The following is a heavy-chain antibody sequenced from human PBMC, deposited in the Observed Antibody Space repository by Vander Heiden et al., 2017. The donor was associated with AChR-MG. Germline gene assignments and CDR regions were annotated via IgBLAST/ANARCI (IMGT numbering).Heavy chain of an antibody. J-gene: IGHJ3*02. CDR1: GFTFSSYA. CDR3: AKALVRWGGAHDAFDI. V-gene: IGHV3-23*01. D-gene: IGHD2-8*02. CDR2: ISGSGGST. Sequence: LESGGGLVQPGGSLRLSCAASGFTFSSYAMSWVRPAPGKGLEWVSAISGSGGSTYYADSVKGRFTISRDNSKNTLYLQMNSLRAEDTAVYYCAKALVRWGGAHDAFDIWGQGTMVTVSS.